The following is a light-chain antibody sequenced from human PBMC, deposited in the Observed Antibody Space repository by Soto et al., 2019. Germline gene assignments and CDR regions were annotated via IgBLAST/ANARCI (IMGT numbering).Light chain of an antibody. CDR3: HQFGDSPHT. CDR2: GTS. V-gene: IGKV3-20*01. CDR1: QSLSVSY. J-gene: IGKJ1*01. Sequence: EIVLTQSPGTLSLSPGDRGTLSCRASQSLSVSYIAWYQQRPGQAPRLLISGTSTRATDIPDRFSGSGSGTDFTLAISSLETEAFAVYYCHQFGDSPHTFGQGTAVEI.